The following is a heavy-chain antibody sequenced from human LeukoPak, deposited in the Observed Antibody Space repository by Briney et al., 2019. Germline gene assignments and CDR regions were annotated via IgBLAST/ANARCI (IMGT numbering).Heavy chain of an antibody. V-gene: IGHV3-49*03. CDR1: GFTFGDYA. CDR3: TREGGGRGYSYGYADY. Sequence: EPGRSLRLSCTASGFTFGDYAMSWFRQAPGKGLEWVGFIRSKAYGGTTEYAASVKGRFTISRDDSKSIAYLQMNSLKTEDTAVYYCTREGGGRGYSYGYADYWGQGTLVTVSS. D-gene: IGHD5-18*01. J-gene: IGHJ4*02. CDR2: IRSKAYGGTT.